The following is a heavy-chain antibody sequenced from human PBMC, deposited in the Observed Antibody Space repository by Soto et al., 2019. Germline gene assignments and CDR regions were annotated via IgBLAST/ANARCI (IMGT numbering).Heavy chain of an antibody. CDR2: ISWDGADT. CDR3: AKFGWGGSYSESHAPDI. D-gene: IGHD1-26*01. J-gene: IGHJ3*02. CDR1: GFPFDDYS. V-gene: IGHV3-43*01. Sequence: EVQLVESGGGVVQPGGSLRLSCAASGFPFDDYSMNRVRQVPGKGLEWVSLISWDGADTYYADSAKGRFTVSRDNSKNSLYLQMNCLTTEDTALYSSAKFGWGGSYSESHAPDIWGQGTMVTVSS.